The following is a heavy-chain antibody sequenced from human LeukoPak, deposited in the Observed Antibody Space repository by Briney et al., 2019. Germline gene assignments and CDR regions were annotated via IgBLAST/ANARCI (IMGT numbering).Heavy chain of an antibody. CDR3: AKGKIYGSGHDAFDI. J-gene: IGHJ3*02. D-gene: IGHD3-10*01. CDR2: IRYDGSNK. Sequence: PGGSLRLSCAASGFTFSSYGMHWVRQAPGKGLEWVAFIRYDGSNKYYADSVKGRFTISRDNSKNTLYLQMNSLRAEDTAVYYCAKGKIYGSGHDAFDIWGQGTMVTVSS. CDR1: GFTFSSYG. V-gene: IGHV3-30*02.